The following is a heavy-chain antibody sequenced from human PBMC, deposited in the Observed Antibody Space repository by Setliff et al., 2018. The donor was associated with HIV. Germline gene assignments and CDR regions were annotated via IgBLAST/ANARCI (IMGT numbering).Heavy chain of an antibody. CDR3: AWNNWNQRAGHAPDY. V-gene: IGHV1-69*06. J-gene: IGHJ4*02. Sequence: GASVKVSCKASGYTFTNYYMHWVRQAPGQGLEWMGGIIPIFGTANNAQKFQGRVTITADKSTSTAYMELSSLRSEDTAVYYCAWNNWNQRAGHAPDYWGQGTLVTVSS. D-gene: IGHD1-20*01. CDR2: IIPIFGTA. CDR1: GYTFTNYY.